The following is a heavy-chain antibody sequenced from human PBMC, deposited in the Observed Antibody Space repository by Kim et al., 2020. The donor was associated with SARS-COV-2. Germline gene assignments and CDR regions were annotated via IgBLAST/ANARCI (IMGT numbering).Heavy chain of an antibody. D-gene: IGHD4-17*01. J-gene: IGHJ6*02. CDR3: AFTTALTHPSYYYGMDV. Sequence: SVGSRFTISRDNSNNTLYLQMNSLRSEDTAIYYCAFTTALTHPSYYYGMDVWGQGTPVTVSS. V-gene: IGHV3-53*01.